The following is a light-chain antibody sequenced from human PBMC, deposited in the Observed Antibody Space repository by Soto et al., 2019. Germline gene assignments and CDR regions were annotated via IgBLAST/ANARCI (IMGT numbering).Light chain of an antibody. CDR2: DAS. CDR1: QSVSSY. Sequence: TLSPATLSFTPEEKATLSFRASQSVSSYLAWYQQKPGQAPRLLIYDASNRATGIPARFSGSGSGTDFTLTISSLEPEDFAVYYCQQRSNSFTFGPGTKVDI. CDR3: QQRSNSFT. V-gene: IGKV3-11*01. J-gene: IGKJ3*01.